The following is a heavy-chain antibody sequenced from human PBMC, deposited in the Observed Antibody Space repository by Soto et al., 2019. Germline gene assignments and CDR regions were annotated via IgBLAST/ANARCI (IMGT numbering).Heavy chain of an antibody. CDR2: INPSGGST. CDR1: GYTFTSYY. V-gene: IGHV1-46*01. CDR3: ARERGYCSSTSCSSYGMDV. D-gene: IGHD2-2*03. Sequence: QVQLVQSGAEVKKPGASVKVSCKASGYTFTSYYMHWVRQAPGQGLEWMGIINPSGGSTSYAQKIQGRVTMTRDTSTSTVYMELSSLRSEDTAVYYCARERGYCSSTSCSSYGMDVWGQGTTVTVSS. J-gene: IGHJ6*02.